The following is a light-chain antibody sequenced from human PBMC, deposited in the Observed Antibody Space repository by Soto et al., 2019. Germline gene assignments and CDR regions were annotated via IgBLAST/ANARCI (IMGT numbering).Light chain of an antibody. CDR3: QQLLSYPIT. CDR1: QTISNN. V-gene: IGKV1-9*01. Sequence: DIQVTKSPSSLSAFVGDRVTIICRTSQTISNNLNWYQPQPGKAPKLLIYAASTLQSVVPLRFSGIVSWTSFTLTISSLKPEDCATDDGQQLLSYPITFFQVTRLEIK. CDR2: AAS. J-gene: IGKJ5*01.